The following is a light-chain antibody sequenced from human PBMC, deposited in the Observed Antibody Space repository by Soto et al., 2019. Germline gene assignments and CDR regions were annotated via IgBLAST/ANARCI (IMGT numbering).Light chain of an antibody. CDR2: GAS. V-gene: IGKV3-20*01. Sequence: EIVLTQSPGTLSLSRGERATLSCRASQSISSSYLAWYQQKPGQAPRLLIYGASRWATGIPDRFSGSASGTDFTLTISSLQSEDFAVYYCQQYNNWPPWTFGQGTKVEIK. CDR1: QSISSSY. CDR3: QQYNNWPPWT. J-gene: IGKJ1*01.